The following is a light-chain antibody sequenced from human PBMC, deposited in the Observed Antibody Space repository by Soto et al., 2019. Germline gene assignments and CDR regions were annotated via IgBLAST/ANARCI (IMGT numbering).Light chain of an antibody. J-gene: IGLJ1*01. CDR3: SAFTGTTYV. Sequence: QSVLTQPASVFGSPGQSITISCTGTSSDVGGYNYVSWYQHHPGKAPKLIIFDVSNRPSGVSNRFSGSKSGNTASLTISGLQAEDEADYYCSAFTGTTYVFGTGTKVTVL. V-gene: IGLV2-14*03. CDR2: DVS. CDR1: SSDVGGYNY.